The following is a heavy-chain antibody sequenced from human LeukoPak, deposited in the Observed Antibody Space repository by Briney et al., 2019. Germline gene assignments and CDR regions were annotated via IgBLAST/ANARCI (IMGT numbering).Heavy chain of an antibody. D-gene: IGHD3-10*01. V-gene: IGHV1-2*02. CDR1: GYTFTSYY. Sequence: ASVQVSCKTSGYTFTSYYIHWLRQAPGQRFEWMGWSDPKSGATKYEHFQGRVTMTRDTSISTAYMELSRLISDDTAVYYCARGNFYDNKGYSPELRYWGQGTLVTVSS. J-gene: IGHJ4*02. CDR3: ARGNFYDNKGYSPELRY. CDR2: SDPKSGAT.